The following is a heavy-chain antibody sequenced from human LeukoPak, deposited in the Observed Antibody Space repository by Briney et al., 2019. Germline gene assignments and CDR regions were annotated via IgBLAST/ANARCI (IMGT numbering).Heavy chain of an antibody. Sequence: PSETLSLTCTVSGDSISNYYWNWIRQPPGKGLEWIGYIYYSGNTHYNPSLKSRVTISVDTSKNQFSLKLNSVTAADTAVYYCARRTLLTAAVFDHWGQGALVTVSS. J-gene: IGHJ4*02. V-gene: IGHV4-59*01. CDR1: GDSISNYY. CDR2: IYYSGNT. D-gene: IGHD6-13*01. CDR3: ARRTLLTAAVFDH.